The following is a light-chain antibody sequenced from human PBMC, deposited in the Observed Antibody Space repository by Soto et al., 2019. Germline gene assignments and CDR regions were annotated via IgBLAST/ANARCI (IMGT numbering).Light chain of an antibody. Sequence: VLTQSPGTLSLSPGERASLSCRASQSISSSYLAWYQKKPGQAPRLLIYGASSRAPGIPERFSGSGSGTDFTLTTSRLEPEDFAVYYCQQYGSSPLYTFGQGTKLEV. CDR3: QQYGSSPLYT. CDR1: QSISSSY. CDR2: GAS. J-gene: IGKJ2*01. V-gene: IGKV3-20*01.